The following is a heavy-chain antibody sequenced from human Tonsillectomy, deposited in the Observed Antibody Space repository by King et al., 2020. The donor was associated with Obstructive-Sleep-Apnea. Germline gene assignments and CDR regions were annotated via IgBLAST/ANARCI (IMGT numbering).Heavy chain of an antibody. V-gene: IGHV3-23*03. CDR2: ADSGADDT. Sequence: VQLVESGGGLVQPGESLRLSCGVSGFTFSSYAMSWVRQAPGKGLEWVSGADSGADDTYYVDSVKGRFTISRDNSKNTLYLQMNSLRAEDTAIYYCAKHHWGSPRYGHFDYWGQGTLVTVSS. D-gene: IGHD7-27*01. CDR1: GFTFSSYA. CDR3: AKHHWGSPRYGHFDY. J-gene: IGHJ4*02.